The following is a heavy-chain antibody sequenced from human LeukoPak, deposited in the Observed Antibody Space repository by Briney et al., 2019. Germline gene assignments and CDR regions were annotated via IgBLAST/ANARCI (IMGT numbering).Heavy chain of an antibody. Sequence: SETLSLTCTVSNYSISTDYYWGWIRQPPGKGLEWIGTMYHSGSTYYNPSLKSRVTISVDTPKNQFSLKLSSVTAADTAVYYCASHGLYGSGSYYNPFDYWGQGTLVTVSS. D-gene: IGHD3-10*01. CDR2: MYHSGST. J-gene: IGHJ4*02. CDR3: ASHGLYGSGSYYNPFDY. V-gene: IGHV4-38-2*02. CDR1: NYSISTDYY.